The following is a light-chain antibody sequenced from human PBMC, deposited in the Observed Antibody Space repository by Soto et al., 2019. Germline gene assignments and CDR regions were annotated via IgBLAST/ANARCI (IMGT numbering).Light chain of an antibody. CDR3: AQYRFWPHT. CDR2: GAS. Sequence: DVVMTQSPVSLPVTLGQPASISCRSSQSLVISDGSWRVDWQRPGQSPRRLIFGASNRDSGVSDRFSGSGSGTDYTLKISRVEAEDVGIYYCAQYRFWPHTFGQGTKLEIK. CDR1: QSLVISDGSWR. V-gene: IGKV2-30*01. J-gene: IGKJ2*01.